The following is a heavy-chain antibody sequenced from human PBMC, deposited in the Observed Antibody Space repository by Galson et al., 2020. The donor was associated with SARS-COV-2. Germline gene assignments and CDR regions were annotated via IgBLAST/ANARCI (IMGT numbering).Heavy chain of an antibody. CDR3: AKNIISNTGNYFDE. CDR1: GFTFSSYA. D-gene: IGHD2-2*01. CDR2: ISGSARSA. Sequence: GESLKISCTTSGFTFSSYAMNWVRQAPGKGLEWVADISGSARSAHYADSVKGRFTISRDNSKNMLFLQMNSLRADDTARYYCAKNIISNTGNYFDEWGQGTLVTVSS. J-gene: IGHJ4*02. V-gene: IGHV3-23*01.